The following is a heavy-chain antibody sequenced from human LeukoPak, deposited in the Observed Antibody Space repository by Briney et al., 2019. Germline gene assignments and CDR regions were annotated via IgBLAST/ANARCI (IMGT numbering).Heavy chain of an antibody. V-gene: IGHV4-4*07. CDR3: AGHGYGDYVDY. Sequence: SETLSLTCTVSAGSISNYYWSWIRQPAGKGLEWIGLIYASGSANYNPSLKSRVTMSVDTSKNQFSLKLSSVTAADTAVYYCAGHGYGDYVDYWGQGTLATVSS. CDR2: IYASGSA. CDR1: AGSISNYY. J-gene: IGHJ4*02. D-gene: IGHD4-17*01.